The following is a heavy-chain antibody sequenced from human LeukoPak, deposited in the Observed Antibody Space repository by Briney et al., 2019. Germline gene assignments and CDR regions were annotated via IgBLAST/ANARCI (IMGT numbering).Heavy chain of an antibody. CDR3: VKGLRGYGACWFDP. V-gene: IGHV3-64D*09. J-gene: IGHJ5*02. Sequence: GGSLRLSCSASGFTFSSYTMHWVRQAPGKELEYVSAISSNGGSTYYADSVKGRFAISRDNSKNTLSLQMSSLRADDTAVYYCVKGLRGYGACWFDPWGQGTLVTVSS. CDR2: ISSNGGST. CDR1: GFTFSSYT. D-gene: IGHD5-12*01.